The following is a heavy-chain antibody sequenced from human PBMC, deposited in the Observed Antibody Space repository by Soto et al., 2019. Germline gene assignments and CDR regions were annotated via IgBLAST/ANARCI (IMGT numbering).Heavy chain of an antibody. V-gene: IGHV3-30*18. Sequence: QVQLVESGGGVVQPGRSLRLSCASSGFSFSTHGMQWVRQAPGKGLEWVAIISYDGFIKYSAYDVKGRFTISRDNSKNTLFLQMDSLRAEDSAVYYCAKDLKASGGHSGTLNYYYGMDVWGQGTTVIVSS. CDR3: AKDLKASGGHSGTLNYYYGMDV. D-gene: IGHD3-10*01. J-gene: IGHJ6*02. CDR1: GFSFSTHG. CDR2: ISYDGFIK.